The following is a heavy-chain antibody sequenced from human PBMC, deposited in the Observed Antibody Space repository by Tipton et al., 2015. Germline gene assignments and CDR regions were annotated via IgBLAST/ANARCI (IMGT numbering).Heavy chain of an antibody. CDR2: IYPGDSDT. V-gene: IGHV5-51*01. J-gene: IGHJ4*02. CDR1: GYSFTNYW. Sequence: QLVQSGAEVRKPGESLKISCKASGYSFTNYWIGWVRQMPGKGLEWMGLIYPGDSDTKYSPSFQGRVRISADKSISTAYLQWTRLRASDTAIYYCARLDTGYDYGTDFWGEGTQVTVSS. CDR3: ARLDTGYDYGTDF. D-gene: IGHD5-12*01.